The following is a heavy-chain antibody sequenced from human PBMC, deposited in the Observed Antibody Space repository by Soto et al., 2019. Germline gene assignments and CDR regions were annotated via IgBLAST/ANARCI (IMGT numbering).Heavy chain of an antibody. Sequence: QVQLQQSGPGLVKPSQTLSLTCTVSGGSISYEYYHWTWIRQSPGKGLEWIGYIHYSGSIIYNPSFKSRVTISLDTSKNQFSLQLSSVTAAYTAVYFCAREDDGGDRDYYGLDVWGQGTTVTVSS. J-gene: IGHJ6*02. V-gene: IGHV4-30-4*08. CDR1: GGSISYEYYH. D-gene: IGHD2-21*02. CDR2: IHYSGSI. CDR3: AREDDGGDRDYYGLDV.